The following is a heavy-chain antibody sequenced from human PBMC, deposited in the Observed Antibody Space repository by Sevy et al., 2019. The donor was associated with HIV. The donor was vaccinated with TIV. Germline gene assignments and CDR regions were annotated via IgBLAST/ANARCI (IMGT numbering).Heavy chain of an antibody. J-gene: IGHJ5*02. CDR1: GYSISSGYN. CDR2: IYHSGST. D-gene: IGHD2-15*01. CDR3: ARGELYSGGGGYCSGGSCYSRLWFDP. Sequence: SETLSLTCTVSGYSISSGYNWGWIRQPPGKGLEWIGSIYHSGSTYYNPSLKSRVTISVDTSKNQFSLKLSSVTAADTAVYYCARGELYSGGGGYCSGGSCYSRLWFDPWGQGTLVTVSS. V-gene: IGHV4-38-2*02.